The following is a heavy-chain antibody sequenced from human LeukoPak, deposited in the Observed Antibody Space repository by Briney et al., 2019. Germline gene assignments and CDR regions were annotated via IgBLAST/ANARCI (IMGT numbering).Heavy chain of an antibody. CDR2: IKGDGIST. D-gene: IGHD3-3*01. Sequence: GGSLRLSCAASGFDFSSNWMHWVRHAPGQGLVWVSRIKGDGISTNYADSAKGRFTISRDIAKNTLYLQMNSLRAGDTGVYYCAKDHYWSIDYWGRGTLVTVSS. V-gene: IGHV3-74*01. CDR1: GFDFSSNW. J-gene: IGHJ4*02. CDR3: AKDHYWSIDY.